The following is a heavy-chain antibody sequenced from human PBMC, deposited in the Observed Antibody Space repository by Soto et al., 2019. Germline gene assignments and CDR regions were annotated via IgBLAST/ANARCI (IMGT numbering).Heavy chain of an antibody. CDR2: ISSSGSTI. CDR3: ARDKDGVVVPAAIPYYYYYYGMDV. J-gene: IGHJ6*02. D-gene: IGHD2-2*02. CDR1: GFTFSSYE. Sequence: EVQLVESGGGLVQPGGSLRLSCAASGFTFSSYEMNWVRQAPGKGLEWVSYISSSGSTIYYADSVKGRFTISRDNAKNSLYLQMNSLRAENTAVYYCARDKDGVVVPAAIPYYYYYYGMDVWGQGTTVTVSS. V-gene: IGHV3-48*03.